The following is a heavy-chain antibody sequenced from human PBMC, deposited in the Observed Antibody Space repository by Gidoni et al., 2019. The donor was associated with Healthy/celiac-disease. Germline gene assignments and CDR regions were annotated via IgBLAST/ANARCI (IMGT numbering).Heavy chain of an antibody. J-gene: IGHJ3*02. V-gene: IGHV4-39*01. Sequence: QLQLQESGPGLVKTSETLSLTCTVSGGSISSSSYYWGWIRQPPGKGLEWIGSIYYSGSTYYNTSLKSRVTISVDTSKNQFSLKLSSVTAADTAVYYCASLTAVVHTPKAFDIWGQGTMVTVSS. CDR1: GGSISSSSYY. CDR2: IYYSGST. D-gene: IGHD3-22*01. CDR3: ASLTAVVHTPKAFDI.